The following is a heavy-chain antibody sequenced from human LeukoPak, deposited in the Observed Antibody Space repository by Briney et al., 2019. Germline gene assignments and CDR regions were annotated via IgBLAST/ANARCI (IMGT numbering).Heavy chain of an antibody. V-gene: IGHV3-23*01. D-gene: IGHD3-10*01. J-gene: IGHJ4*02. Sequence: PGGSLRLSCAASGFTFSSYGMSWVRQAPGKGLEWVSAISGSGGSTYYADSVKGRFTISRDNSKNTLYLQMNSLRAEDTAVYYCAKDVTDYYGSGSYYIAALDYWGQGTLVTVSS. CDR1: GFTFSSYG. CDR2: ISGSGGST. CDR3: AKDVTDYYGSGSYYIAALDY.